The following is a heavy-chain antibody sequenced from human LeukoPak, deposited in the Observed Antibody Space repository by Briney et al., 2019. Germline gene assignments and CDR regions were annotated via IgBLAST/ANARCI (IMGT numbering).Heavy chain of an antibody. CDR2: INHSGST. D-gene: IGHD2-15*01. Sequence: SETLSLTCAVYGGSFSGYYWSWLRQPPGKGLEWIGEINHSGSTNYNPSLKSRVTISVDTSKNQFSLKLSSVTAADTAVYYCARWKGKDLYRFADIWFDPWGQGTLVTVSS. V-gene: IGHV4-34*01. CDR3: ARWKGKDLYRFADIWFDP. J-gene: IGHJ5*02. CDR1: GGSFSGYY.